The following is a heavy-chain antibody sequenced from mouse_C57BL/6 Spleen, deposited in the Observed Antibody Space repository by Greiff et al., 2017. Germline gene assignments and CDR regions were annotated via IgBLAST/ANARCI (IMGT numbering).Heavy chain of an antibody. J-gene: IGHJ4*01. CDR3: ARRPITTVVATRGYAMDY. Sequence: DVQLVESGGGLVKPGGSLKLSCAASGFTFSSYAMSWVRQTPEKRLEWVATISDGGSYTYYPDNVKGRFTISRDNAKNNLYLQMSHLKSEDTAMDYCARRPITTVVATRGYAMDYWGQGTSVTVSS. D-gene: IGHD1-1*01. CDR1: GFTFSSYA. CDR2: ISDGGSYT. V-gene: IGHV5-4*01.